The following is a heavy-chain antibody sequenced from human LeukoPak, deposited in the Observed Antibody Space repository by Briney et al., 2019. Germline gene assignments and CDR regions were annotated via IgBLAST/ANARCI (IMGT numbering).Heavy chain of an antibody. CDR3: ARDRAAAGMGNAFDI. D-gene: IGHD6-13*01. Sequence: GASVKVSCKASGYTFTGYYMHWVRQAPGQGLEWMGLINPSGSSTLYAQKFQGRVTMTRDTSTSTVYMELSSLRSEDTAVYYCARDRAAAGMGNAFDIWGQGTMVTVSS. J-gene: IGHJ3*02. CDR2: INPSGSST. CDR1: GYTFTGYY. V-gene: IGHV1-46*01.